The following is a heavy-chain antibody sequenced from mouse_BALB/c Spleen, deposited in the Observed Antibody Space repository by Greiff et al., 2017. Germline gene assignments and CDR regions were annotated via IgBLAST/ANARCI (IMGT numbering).Heavy chain of an antibody. V-gene: IGHV5-6*01. Sequence: EVQVVESGGDLVKPGGSLKLSCAASGFTFSSYGMSWVRQTPDKRLEWVATISSGGSYTYYPDSVKGRFTISRDNAKNTLYLQMSSLKSEDTAMYYCARGIYYEDYYAMDYWGQGTSVTVSS. CDR2: ISSGGSYT. CDR3: ARGIYYEDYYAMDY. J-gene: IGHJ4*01. D-gene: IGHD2-4*01. CDR1: GFTFSSYG.